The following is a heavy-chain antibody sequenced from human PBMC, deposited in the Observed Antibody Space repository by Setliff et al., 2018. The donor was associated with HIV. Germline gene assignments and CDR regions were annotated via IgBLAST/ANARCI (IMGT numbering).Heavy chain of an antibody. CDR2: IIPIFGTA. D-gene: IGHD4-17*01. Sequence: ASVKVSCKASGGTFSSYAISWVRQAPGQGLEWMGGIIPIFGTANYAQKFQGRVTITADESTSTAYMELSSLRSEDTAVYYCATQFKTTKAFDPWGQGTLVTVSS. CDR1: GGTFSSYA. V-gene: IGHV1-69*13. CDR3: ATQFKTTKAFDP. J-gene: IGHJ5*02.